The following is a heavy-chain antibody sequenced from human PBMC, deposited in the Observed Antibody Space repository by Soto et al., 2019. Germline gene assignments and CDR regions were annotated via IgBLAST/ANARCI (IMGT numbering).Heavy chain of an antibody. D-gene: IGHD2-8*01. J-gene: IGHJ6*02. V-gene: IGHV1-2*04. CDR1: GYSFTDYH. CDR3: ARGHSTDCSNGVCSFFYNHDMDV. Sequence: SVKVSCKASGYSFTDYHIHWLREAPAQGLEWLGRMNPKTGGTSTAQKVPGWVTMNRDRSIRTVYMELTRLRSDETAVYFCARGHSTDCSNGVCSFFYNHDMDVWGQGTTVTVSS. CDR2: MNPKTGGT.